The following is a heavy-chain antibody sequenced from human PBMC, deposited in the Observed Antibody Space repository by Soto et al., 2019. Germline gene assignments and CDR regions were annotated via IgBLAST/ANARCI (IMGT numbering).Heavy chain of an antibody. CDR2: IYNSGST. V-gene: IGHV4-39*01. CDR1: GGSINRDIYY. CDR3: VQGILGSTHYPRVEYFQQ. Sequence: PSETLSLTCTVYGGSINRDIYYWGWIRQPPGKGLEWIGTIYNSGSTYYNPSLKSRVTISVDTSKNQFSLRLSSVTAADTAVYFCVQGILGSTHYPRVEYFQQWGQGTLVTVSS. D-gene: IGHD6-13*01. J-gene: IGHJ1*01.